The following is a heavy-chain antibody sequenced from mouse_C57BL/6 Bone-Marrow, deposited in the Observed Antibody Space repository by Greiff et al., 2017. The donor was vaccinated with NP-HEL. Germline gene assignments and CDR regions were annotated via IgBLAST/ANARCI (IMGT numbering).Heavy chain of an antibody. CDR2: IYPRDGST. J-gene: IGHJ4*01. CDR3: ARSLGLTVVNYYAMDY. Sequence: VQLQQSGPELVKPGASVKLSCKASGYTFTSYDINWVKQRPGQGLEWIGWIYPRDGSTKYNEKFKGKATLTVDTSSSTAYMELHSLTSEDSAVYFCARSLGLTVVNYYAMDYWGQGTSVTVSS. CDR1: GYTFTSYD. V-gene: IGHV1-85*01. D-gene: IGHD1-1*01.